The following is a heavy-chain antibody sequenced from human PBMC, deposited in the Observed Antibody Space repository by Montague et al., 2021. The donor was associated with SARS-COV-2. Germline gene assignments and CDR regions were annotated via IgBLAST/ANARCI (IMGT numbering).Heavy chain of an antibody. D-gene: IGHD3-10*01. CDR3: ARDATMIRGVRRDYYYDYGMDV. Sequence: CAISGDSVPSNSAAWNWIRQSPSRGPEWLGRTYYKSRWYNDYAVSLRSRITINADTSKNQFSLQLNSVTPEDTGVYYCARDATMIRGVRRDYYYDYGMDVWGQGTTVTVSS. CDR1: GDSVPSNSAA. V-gene: IGHV6-1*01. CDR2: TYYKSRWYN. J-gene: IGHJ6*02.